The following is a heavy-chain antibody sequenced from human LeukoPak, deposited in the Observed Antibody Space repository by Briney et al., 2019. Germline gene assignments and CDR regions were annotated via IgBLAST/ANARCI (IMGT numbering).Heavy chain of an antibody. D-gene: IGHD2-15*01. Sequence: SETLSLTCTVSGGSISSYYWSWIRQPPGKGLEWIGYIYYSGSTNYNPSLKSRVTISVDTSKKQFSLKLSSVTAADTAVYYCARDVGSVYCSGGSCYYYYYMDVWGKGTTVTVSS. J-gene: IGHJ6*03. V-gene: IGHV4-59*01. CDR2: IYYSGST. CDR3: ARDVGSVYCSGGSCYYYYYMDV. CDR1: GGSISSYY.